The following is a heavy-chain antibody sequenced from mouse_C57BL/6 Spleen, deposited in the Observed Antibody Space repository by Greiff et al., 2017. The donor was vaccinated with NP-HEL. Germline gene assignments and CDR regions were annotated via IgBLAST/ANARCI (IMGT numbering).Heavy chain of an antibody. Sequence: VQLQQSGAELVRPGASVKLSCTASGFNIKDYYMHWVKQRPEQGLEWIGRIDPEDGDTEYAPKFQGKATMTADTSSNTAYLQLSSLTSEDTAVYYCTTRGTTVVATPYFDYWGQGTTLTVSS. CDR1: GFNIKDYY. V-gene: IGHV14-1*01. D-gene: IGHD1-1*01. J-gene: IGHJ2*01. CDR2: IDPEDGDT. CDR3: TTRGTTVVATPYFDY.